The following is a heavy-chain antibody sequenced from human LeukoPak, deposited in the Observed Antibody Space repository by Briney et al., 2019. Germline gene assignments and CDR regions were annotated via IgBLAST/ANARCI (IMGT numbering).Heavy chain of an antibody. Sequence: SETLSLTCTVSGGSISSYYWSWIRQPPGKGLEWIGYIYYSGSTNYNPSLKSRVTISVDTSKNQFSLKLSSVTAADTAVYYCARDAEDDFWSGYHLMGFDPWGQGTLVTVSS. J-gene: IGHJ5*02. CDR3: ARDAEDDFWSGYHLMGFDP. D-gene: IGHD3-3*01. V-gene: IGHV4-59*01. CDR2: IYYSGST. CDR1: GGSISSYY.